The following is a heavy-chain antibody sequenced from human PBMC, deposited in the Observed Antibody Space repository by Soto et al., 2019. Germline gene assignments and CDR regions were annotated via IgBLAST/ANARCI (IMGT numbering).Heavy chain of an antibody. CDR1: GYTFTSYA. D-gene: IGHD2-21*01. CDR3: ERIFVVVTALDY. V-gene: IGHV1-3*01. Sequence: ASVKVSCKASGYTFTSYAMHWVRQAPGQRLEWMGWINAGNGNTKYSQKFQGRVTITRDTSASTAYMELSSLRSEDTAVYYWERIFVVVTALDYGARGTLVPAS. J-gene: IGHJ4*02. CDR2: INAGNGNT.